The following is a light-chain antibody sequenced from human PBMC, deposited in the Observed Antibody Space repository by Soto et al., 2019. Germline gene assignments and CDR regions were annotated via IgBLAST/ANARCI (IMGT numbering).Light chain of an antibody. J-gene: IGLJ1*01. CDR2: DVT. V-gene: IGLV2-11*01. Sequence: QSVLTQPRSVSGSPGQSVTISCTGTSSDVGVYNYVSWYQQHPGKAPKLMIYDVTKRPSGVPDRFSGYKSANTASLTISGLQAEDEADYYCCSYAGSYTLVFGTGTKGTVL. CDR3: CSYAGSYTLV. CDR1: SSDVGVYNY.